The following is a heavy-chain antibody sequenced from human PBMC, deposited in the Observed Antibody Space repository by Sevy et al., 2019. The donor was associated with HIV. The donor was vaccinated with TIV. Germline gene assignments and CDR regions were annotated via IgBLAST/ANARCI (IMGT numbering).Heavy chain of an antibody. D-gene: IGHD3-16*02. Sequence: GGSLRLSCAASGFTFSSYWMSWVRQAPGKGLEWVANIKQDESEKYYVNSVKGRYTISRDNAKNSLYLQMNSLRAEDTAVYYCARIRGIMITFGGVIHDAFDIWGQGTMVTVSS. CDR3: ARIRGIMITFGGVIHDAFDI. V-gene: IGHV3-7*03. CDR1: GFTFSSYW. J-gene: IGHJ3*02. CDR2: IKQDESEK.